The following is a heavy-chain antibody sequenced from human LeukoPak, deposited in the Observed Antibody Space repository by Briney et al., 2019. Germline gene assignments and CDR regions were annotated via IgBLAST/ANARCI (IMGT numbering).Heavy chain of an antibody. V-gene: IGHV4-31*11. CDR3: ARDVVVTSSPDAFDI. D-gene: IGHD2-21*01. CDR2: ISNSGTT. J-gene: IGHJ3*02. CDR1: GDSVTSGGYY. Sequence: TSQTLSLTCAVSGDSVTSGGYYWTWIRHHPGKGLEWISYISNSGTTSYNPSLKSRVSISVDTSDNQFSLRLTSVTAADTAVYYCARDVVVTSSPDAFDIWGQGTMVTVSS.